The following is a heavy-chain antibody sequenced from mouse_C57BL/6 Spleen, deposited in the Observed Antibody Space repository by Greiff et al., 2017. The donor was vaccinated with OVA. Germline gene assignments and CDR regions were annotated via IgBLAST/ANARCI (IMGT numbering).Heavy chain of an antibody. CDR3: ARNDYDEYYYAMDY. Sequence: EVKVVESGGGLVKPGGSLKLSCAASGFTFSDYGMHWVRQAPEKGLEWVAYISSGSSTIYYADTVKGRFTISRDNAKNTLFLQMTSLRSEDTAMYYCARNDYDEYYYAMDYWGQGTSVTVSS. CDR2: ISSGSSTI. J-gene: IGHJ4*01. V-gene: IGHV5-17*01. CDR1: GFTFSDYG. D-gene: IGHD2-4*01.